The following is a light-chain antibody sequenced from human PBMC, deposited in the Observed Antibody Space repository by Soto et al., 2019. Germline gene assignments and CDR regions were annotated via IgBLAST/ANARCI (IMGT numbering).Light chain of an antibody. CDR2: DAS. V-gene: IGKV1-5*01. CDR1: QSISSW. Sequence: DIQMTQYPSTLSASVGDRVTITCRASQSISSWLAWYQQKPGKAPKLLIYDASSLESGVPSRFSGSGSGIEFTLTIISLQPDDFAPYYCQQYNSFWTFGQGTKVEIK. CDR3: QQYNSFWT. J-gene: IGKJ1*01.